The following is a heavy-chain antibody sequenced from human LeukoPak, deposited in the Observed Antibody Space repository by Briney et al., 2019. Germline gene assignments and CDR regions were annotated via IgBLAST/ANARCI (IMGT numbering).Heavy chain of an antibody. V-gene: IGHV3-21*01. D-gene: IGHD6-25*01. J-gene: IGHJ4*02. CDR3: ARVELLAGAIDY. CDR2: ISSSSSYI. CDR1: GFTFSSYS. Sequence: PGGSLRLSCAASGFTFSSYSMHWVRQAPGKGLEWVSSISSSSSYIYYADSVKGRFTISRDNAKNSLYLQMNSLRAEDTAVYYCARVELLAGAIDYWGQGTLVTVSS.